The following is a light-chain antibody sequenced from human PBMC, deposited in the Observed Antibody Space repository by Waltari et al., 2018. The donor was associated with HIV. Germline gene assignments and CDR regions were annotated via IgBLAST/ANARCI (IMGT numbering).Light chain of an antibody. Sequence: QSVLTQPPSVSAAPGQKVTISCSGSSSNIGNHYVSWYQQLPGTAPKLLIYDNNKRPSGIPARFSGSKSGTSASVGITGLQTGGEAGYYCGTWCSSLSAGGTVFGGGTKLTVL. V-gene: IGLV1-51*01. CDR1: SSNIGNHY. CDR3: GTWCSSLSAGGTV. CDR2: DNN. J-gene: IGLJ2*01.